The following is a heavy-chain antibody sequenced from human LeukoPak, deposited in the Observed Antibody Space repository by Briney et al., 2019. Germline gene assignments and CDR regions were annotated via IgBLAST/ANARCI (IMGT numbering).Heavy chain of an antibody. J-gene: IGHJ4*02. V-gene: IGHV4-59*12. CDR1: GGSISDYY. CDR2: MDYSGST. CDR3: ARTYYYDSSGPIDY. D-gene: IGHD3-22*01. Sequence: PSETLSLTCTVSGGSISDYYWTWIRQSPGTGLEWIGYMDYSGSTAYNPSLKSRVTISVDTSKNHFSLKLSSVTAADTAMYYCARTYYYDSSGPIDYWGQGTLVTVSS.